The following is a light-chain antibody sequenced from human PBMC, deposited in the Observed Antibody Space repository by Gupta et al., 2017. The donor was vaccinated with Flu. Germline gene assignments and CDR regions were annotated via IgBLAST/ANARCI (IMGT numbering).Light chain of an antibody. J-gene: IGLJ3*02. CDR3: ADSDDSRSAGV. CDR1: NSNIAINY. Sequence: QSVLTQPPSASGTPGQRVTISCSGSNSNIAINYVYWYQQLPGTAPKLLIHRNYQRPSGVPDRFSGSKAGPSASLATSGLRAEDEADDYCADSDDSRSAGVCGGGTKLTV. CDR2: RNY. V-gene: IGLV1-47*01.